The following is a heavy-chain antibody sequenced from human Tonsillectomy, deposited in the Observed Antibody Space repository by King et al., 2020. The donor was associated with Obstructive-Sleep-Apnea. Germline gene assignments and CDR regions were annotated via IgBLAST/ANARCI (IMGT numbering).Heavy chain of an antibody. V-gene: IGHV1-2*04. CDR2: INPNSGGT. D-gene: IGHD3-16*01. CDR3: ARGWGSFDY. Sequence: QLVQSGAEVKKPGASVKVSCKASGHTFTDNYMHWVRQAPGQGLEWMGWINPNSGGTNYAQKFQGWVTMTRHTSSTRAYMELSRLNDTAVYYCARGWGSFDYWGQGTLVTVSS. CDR1: GHTFTDNY. J-gene: IGHJ4*02.